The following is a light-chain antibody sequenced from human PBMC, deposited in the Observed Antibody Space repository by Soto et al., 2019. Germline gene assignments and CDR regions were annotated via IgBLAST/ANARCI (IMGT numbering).Light chain of an antibody. V-gene: IGKV1-27*01. CDR2: GAS. CDR1: QGISNY. CDR3: QNYNSYSRFT. Sequence: DIQMTQSPSSLSASVGDRVTITCRASQGISNYLAWYQQKPGQVPNLLIYGASTLQSGVPSRYSGSGSGTDFTLTISSLQPEDVATYYCQNYNSYSRFTFGPGTKVDIK. J-gene: IGKJ3*01.